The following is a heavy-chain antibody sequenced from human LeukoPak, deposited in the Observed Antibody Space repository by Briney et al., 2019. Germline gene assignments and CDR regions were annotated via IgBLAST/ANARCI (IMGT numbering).Heavy chain of an antibody. CDR1: GGTFSSYA. Sequence: EASVKVSCKASGGTFSSYAISWVRQAPGQGLEWMGGIIPIFGTANYAQKFQGRVTITTDESTSTAYMELSSLRSEDTAVYYCARDPLPGWSPPNWFDPWGQGTLVTVSS. CDR2: IIPIFGTA. J-gene: IGHJ5*02. V-gene: IGHV1-69*05. CDR3: ARDPLPGWSPPNWFDP.